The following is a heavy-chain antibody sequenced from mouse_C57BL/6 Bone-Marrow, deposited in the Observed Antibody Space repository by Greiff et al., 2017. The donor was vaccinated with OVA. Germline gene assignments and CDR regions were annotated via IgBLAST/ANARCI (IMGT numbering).Heavy chain of an antibody. D-gene: IGHD2-10*02. Sequence: QVQLQPSGAELARPGASVQLSCKASGYTFTSYGISWVKQRTGQGLAWIGEIYPRSGNTYYNETFKGNATLTADQSSSTAYMELRRLTSEDSAVYFCARRRYGGDYWGQGTSVTVSS. J-gene: IGHJ4*01. CDR3: ARRRYGGDY. CDR1: GYTFTSYG. V-gene: IGHV1-81*01. CDR2: IYPRSGNT.